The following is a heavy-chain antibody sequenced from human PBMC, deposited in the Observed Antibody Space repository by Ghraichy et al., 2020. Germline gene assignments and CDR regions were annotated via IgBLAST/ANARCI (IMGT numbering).Heavy chain of an antibody. D-gene: IGHD1-26*01. V-gene: IGHV3-33*01. J-gene: IGHJ4*02. CDR2: IWYDGSNK. CDR3: ARDGGRRWEGAQTAVYYFDY. CDR1: GFTLSSYG. Sequence: GGVLRLSCAASGFTLSSYGMHWVRQAPGKGLEWVAVIWYDGSNKYYADSVKGRFTISRDNSKNTLYLQMNSLRAEDTAVYYCARDGGRRWEGAQTAVYYFDYWGQGTLVTVSS.